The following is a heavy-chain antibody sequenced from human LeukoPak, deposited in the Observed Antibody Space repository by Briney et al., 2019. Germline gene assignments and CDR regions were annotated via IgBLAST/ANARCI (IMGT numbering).Heavy chain of an antibody. CDR1: GYTFTGYY. D-gene: IGHD1-26*01. J-gene: IGHJ4*02. CDR3: ARVKTRRLGASHKLGY. CDR2: INPNSGGT. V-gene: IGHV1-2*02. Sequence: GASVKVSCKASGYTFTGYYMHWVRQAPGQGLEWMGWINPNSGGTNYAQKFQGRVTMTRDTSISTAYMELSRLRSDDTAVYYCARVKTRRLGASHKLGYWGQGTLVTVSS.